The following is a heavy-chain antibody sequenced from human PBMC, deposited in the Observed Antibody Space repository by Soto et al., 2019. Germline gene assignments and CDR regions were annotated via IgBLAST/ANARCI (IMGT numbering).Heavy chain of an antibody. V-gene: IGHV4-31*03. Sequence: SETLSLTCTVSGGSISSGGYYWSWIRQHPGKGLEWIGYIYYSGSTYYKPSLKSRVTISVDTSKNQFSLKLSSVTAADTAVYYCARDREDYALDYWGQGTLVTVSS. CDR3: ARDREDYALDY. CDR1: GGSISSGGYY. J-gene: IGHJ4*02. CDR2: IYYSGST. D-gene: IGHD4-17*01.